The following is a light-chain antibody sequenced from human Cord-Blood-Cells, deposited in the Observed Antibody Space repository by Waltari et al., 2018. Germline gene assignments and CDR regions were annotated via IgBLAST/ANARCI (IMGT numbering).Light chain of an antibody. Sequence: EIVMTQSPAPLSVSPGERATISCRASQSVSSNLAWYQQKPGQAPRLLIYGASTRATGIPARFSGSGSGTEFTLTISSLQSEDFAVYYCQQYNNWPPIFTFGPGTKVDIK. CDR2: GAS. J-gene: IGKJ3*01. CDR1: QSVSSN. CDR3: QQYNNWPPIFT. V-gene: IGKV3-15*01.